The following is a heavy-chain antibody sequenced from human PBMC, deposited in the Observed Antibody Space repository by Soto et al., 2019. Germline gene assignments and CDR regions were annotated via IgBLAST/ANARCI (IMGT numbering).Heavy chain of an antibody. CDR1: GGSFSGYY. J-gene: IGHJ6*03. Sequence: SETLSLTCTVYGGSFSGYYLSWIRNPTFKGLEWIGEINHSVITNYNPSLKSRVTISTDTPKNQFSLQLSSVTVADTAFYYCAGGGSIVVATRRLMDVWGKGTTVTVSS. D-gene: IGHD3-22*01. CDR2: INHSVIT. CDR3: AGGGSIVVATRRLMDV. V-gene: IGHV4-34*01.